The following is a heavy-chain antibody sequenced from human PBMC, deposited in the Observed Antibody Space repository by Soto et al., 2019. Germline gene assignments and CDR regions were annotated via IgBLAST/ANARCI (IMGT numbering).Heavy chain of an antibody. J-gene: IGHJ4*02. CDR1: GYSFITYG. CDR2: INPYSGNT. CDR3: AKNAVSGDYTSHLDY. V-gene: IGHV1-18*01. Sequence: QIHLVQSGPEMRKPGASVKLSCKTSGYSFITYGLTWVRQAPGEGLEWMGWINPYSGNTAFAEKFQDRITVTTDTSADTGYMELENLESDDTAVYYCAKNAVSGDYTSHLDYWGQGTLVAVST. D-gene: IGHD4-17*01.